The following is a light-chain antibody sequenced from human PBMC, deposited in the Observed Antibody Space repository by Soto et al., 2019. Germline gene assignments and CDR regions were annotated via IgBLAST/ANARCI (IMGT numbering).Light chain of an antibody. CDR1: NSNIGSYT. CDR3: ATWDDSLNTWV. V-gene: IGLV1-44*01. CDR2: SDN. Sequence: QSVLTQPPSASGTPGQRVTISCSGRNSNIGSYTVNWYLQLPGTATKLLIYSDNHRPSRVPDRFSGSKSGTAASLAISGLQSEDEDEDDCATWDDSLNTWVFGGGTKLTVL. J-gene: IGLJ3*02.